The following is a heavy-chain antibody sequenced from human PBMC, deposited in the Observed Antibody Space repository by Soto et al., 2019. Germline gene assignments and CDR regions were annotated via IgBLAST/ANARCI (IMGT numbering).Heavy chain of an antibody. V-gene: IGHV4-31*03. CDR3: ARGPYYYGSGREFKVGLLYFDY. J-gene: IGHJ4*02. CDR2: IYYSGST. D-gene: IGHD3-10*01. CDR1: GGSISSGGYY. Sequence: PSETLSLTCTVSGGSISSGGYYWSWIRQHPGKGLEWIGYIYYSGSTYYDPSLKSRVTISVDTSKNQFSLKLSSVTAADTAVYYCARGPYYYGSGREFKVGLLYFDYWGQGTLVTVSS.